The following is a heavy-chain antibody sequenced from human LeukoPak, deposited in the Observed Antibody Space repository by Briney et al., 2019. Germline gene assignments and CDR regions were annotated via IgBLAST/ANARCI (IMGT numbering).Heavy chain of an antibody. CDR3: AELGITTIGGV. Sequence: GGSLRLSCAASGFTFSSYGMSWVRQAPGKGLEWVSGTNRRGDITGYADFVKGRFTISRDNAKNSLYLQMNSLRVEDTAVYYCAELGITTIGGVWGKGTTVTISS. D-gene: IGHD3-10*02. J-gene: IGHJ6*04. CDR1: GFTFSSYG. V-gene: IGHV3-20*04. CDR2: TNRRGDIT.